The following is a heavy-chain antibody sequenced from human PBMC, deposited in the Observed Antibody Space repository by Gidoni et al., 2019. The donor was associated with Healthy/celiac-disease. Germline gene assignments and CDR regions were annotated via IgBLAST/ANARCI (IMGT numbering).Heavy chain of an antibody. D-gene: IGHD1-26*01. J-gene: IGHJ3*02. CDR1: GFTFSSYA. CDR3: AKDSSPLVVGAIPNAFDI. CDR2: ISGSGGST. V-gene: IGHV3-23*01. Sequence: EVQLLESGGGLVQPGGSLRLSCPASGFTFSSYALSWVRQAPGKGLEWVSAISGSGGSTYYADSVKGRFTISRDNSKNTLYLQMNSLRAEDTAVYYCAKDSSPLVVGAIPNAFDIWGQGTMVTVSS.